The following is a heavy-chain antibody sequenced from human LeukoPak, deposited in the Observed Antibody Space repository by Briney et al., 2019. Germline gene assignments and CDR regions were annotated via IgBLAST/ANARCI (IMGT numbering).Heavy chain of an antibody. Sequence: SETLSLTCTVSGGSISSSSYSWGWIRQPPGKGLEWIGSIYYNGNSYYNAPLKSRVTISVDTSKNQSSLKLSSVTAADTAVYYCARQPELSVRRFDYWGQGTLVTVSS. D-gene: IGHD3-10*01. CDR1: GGSISSSSYS. CDR3: ARQPELSVRRFDY. V-gene: IGHV4-39*01. CDR2: IYYNGNS. J-gene: IGHJ4*02.